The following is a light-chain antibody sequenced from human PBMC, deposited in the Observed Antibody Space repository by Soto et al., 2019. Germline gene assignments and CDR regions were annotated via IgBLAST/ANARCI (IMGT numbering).Light chain of an antibody. CDR2: DAS. Sequence: PGERATLSGRASQSASAYLGWFQQKPGQAHRLLTYDASSRATGTPARFSGSGSGTDFTLTISSLEPEDFAVYYCQQPSLTFGGGTKVEI. CDR3: QQPSLT. V-gene: IGKV3-11*01. J-gene: IGKJ4*01. CDR1: QSASAY.